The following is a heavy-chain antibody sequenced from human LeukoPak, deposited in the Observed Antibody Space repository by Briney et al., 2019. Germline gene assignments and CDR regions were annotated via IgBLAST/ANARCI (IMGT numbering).Heavy chain of an antibody. Sequence: SVTVSFTASGGTFISYAISWVRQAPGQGLEWMGGIIPIFGTANYAQKFQGRVTITADESTSTAYMELSSLRSEDTAVYYCATEYYYDSSGYAGAFDIWGQGTMVTVSS. J-gene: IGHJ3*02. D-gene: IGHD3-22*01. CDR2: IIPIFGTA. CDR1: GGTFISYA. CDR3: ATEYYYDSSGYAGAFDI. V-gene: IGHV1-69*13.